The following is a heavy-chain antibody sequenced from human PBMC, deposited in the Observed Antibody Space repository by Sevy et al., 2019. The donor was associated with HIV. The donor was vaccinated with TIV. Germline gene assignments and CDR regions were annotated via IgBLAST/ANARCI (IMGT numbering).Heavy chain of an antibody. J-gene: IGHJ6*02. CDR3: ARDKTILEGRYGMDV. V-gene: IGHV3-21*01. CDR1: GFTFSDYN. D-gene: IGHD3-3*01. CDR2: ISSGSGFI. Sequence: GGSLRLSCAASGFTFSDYNMNWVRQAPGKGLEWVSFISSGSGFIYYADSVKGRFTISRDNAKNSMFLKMNSLRADDTAVYFCARDKTILEGRYGMDVWGQGTTVTVSS.